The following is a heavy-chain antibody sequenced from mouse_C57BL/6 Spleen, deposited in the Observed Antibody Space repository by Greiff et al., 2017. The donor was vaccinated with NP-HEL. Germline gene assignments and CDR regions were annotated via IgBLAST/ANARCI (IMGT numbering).Heavy chain of an antibody. J-gene: IGHJ1*03. CDR2: INPNNGGT. CDR1: GYTFTDYN. D-gene: IGHD1-1*01. Sequence: EVQLQQSGPELVKPGASVKIPCKASGYTFTDYNMDWVKQSHGKSLEWIGDINPNNGGTIYNQKFKGKATLTVDKSSSTAYMELRSLTSEDTAVYYCARYYHGSSYWYFDVWGTGTTVTVSS. CDR3: ARYYHGSSYWYFDV. V-gene: IGHV1-18*01.